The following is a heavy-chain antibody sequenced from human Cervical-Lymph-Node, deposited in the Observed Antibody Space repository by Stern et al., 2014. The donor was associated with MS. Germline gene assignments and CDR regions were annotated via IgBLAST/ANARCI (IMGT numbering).Heavy chain of an antibody. J-gene: IGHJ5*02. Sequence: QVQLVQSGPEVKKPGASVKVSCKVSGYRFPSYGISWVRQAPGQGLEWMGWISAYNGNTTYAQKLQGRITMTTDTSTSTAYMELWNLASDDTAIYYCASGSLEGFDPWGQGTLVTVSS. CDR1: GYRFPSYG. CDR2: ISAYNGNT. V-gene: IGHV1-18*01. CDR3: ASGSLEGFDP. D-gene: IGHD5-24*01.